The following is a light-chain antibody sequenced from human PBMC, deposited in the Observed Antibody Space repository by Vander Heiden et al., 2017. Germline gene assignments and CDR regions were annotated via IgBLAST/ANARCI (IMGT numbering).Light chain of an antibody. Sequence: DIVMTQSPLSLPVTPGEPASISCRSSQSLQHINGYNSLDWYLQKPGQSPQLLIYLASTRASGVPDRFSGSGSGTEFTLNISRVEAEDVGVFYCMQSLQSLWTFGQGTKLEIK. CDR3: MQSLQSLWT. J-gene: IGKJ1*01. CDR2: LAS. CDR1: QSLQHINGYNS. V-gene: IGKV2-28*01.